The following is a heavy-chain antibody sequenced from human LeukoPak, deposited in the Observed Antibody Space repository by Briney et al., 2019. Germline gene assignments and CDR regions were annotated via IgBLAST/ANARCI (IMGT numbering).Heavy chain of an antibody. V-gene: IGHV1-69*05. J-gene: IGHJ6*03. CDR2: IIPVFGTT. CDR3: AREVTQYQHFYYMDV. D-gene: IGHD2-2*01. Sequence: SVKVSCKASGNTFSSYAITWVRQAPGQGLEWVGGIIPVFGTTNYAQKFQGRVTITTDASTSTAYMELSSLRSEDTAVYYCAREVTQYQHFYYMDVWGKGTTVTVSS. CDR1: GNTFSSYA.